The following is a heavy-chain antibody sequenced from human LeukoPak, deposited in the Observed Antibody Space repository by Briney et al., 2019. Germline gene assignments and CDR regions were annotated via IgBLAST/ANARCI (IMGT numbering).Heavy chain of an antibody. CDR2: LGGDSGYT. CDR3: ARKSSHFDSSGYFDY. J-gene: IGHJ4*02. Sequence: GGSLRLSCAASGFTFSTYAMSWVRQAPGKGLEWVSDLGGDSGYTYYADSVRGRFTVSRDNSKNTLSLQMNSLRAEDTAVYYCARKSSHFDSSGYFDYWGQGTLLTVSS. V-gene: IGHV3-23*01. CDR1: GFTFSTYA. D-gene: IGHD3-22*01.